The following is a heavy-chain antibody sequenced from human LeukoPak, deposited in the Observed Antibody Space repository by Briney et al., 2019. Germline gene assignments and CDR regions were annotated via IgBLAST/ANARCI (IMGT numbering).Heavy chain of an antibody. CDR3: ARGRYDSSGPDAFDI. CDR1: GGSISSGGYY. CDR2: IYYSGST. Sequence: SETLSLTCTVSGGSISSGGYYWSWIRPHPGKGLEWIGYIYYSGSTYYNPSLKSRVTISVDTSKNQFSLKLSSVTAADTAVYYCARGRYDSSGPDAFDIWGQGTMVTVSS. D-gene: IGHD3-22*01. J-gene: IGHJ3*02. V-gene: IGHV4-31*03.